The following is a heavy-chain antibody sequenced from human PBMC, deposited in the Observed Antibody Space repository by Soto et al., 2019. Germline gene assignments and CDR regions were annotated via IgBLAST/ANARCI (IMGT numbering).Heavy chain of an antibody. CDR2: IWYNGSNK. CDR3: ARAGYSRSCSTEYYYGRDV. D-gene: IGHD6-13*01. Sequence: QVQLVESGGGVVQPGRSLRRSCAASGFTFSSYGMHWVRKAPGKGLVWVAGIWYNGSNKYYADFVKVRFTISRDNSKNTLNHQMNSLRSEDTVVFNCARAGYSRSCSTEYYYGRDVRGQKTTVTVSS. J-gene: IGHJ6*02. V-gene: IGHV3-33*01. CDR1: GFTFSSYG.